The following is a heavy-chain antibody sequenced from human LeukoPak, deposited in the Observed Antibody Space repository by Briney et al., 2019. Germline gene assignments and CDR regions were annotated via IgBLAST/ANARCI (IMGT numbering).Heavy chain of an antibody. CDR2: ISSSTSSI. D-gene: IGHD6-13*01. CDR1: GFTFSSRA. Sequence: QTGGSLRLSCAASGFTFSSRAMNWVRQAPGKGLEWVSYISSSTSSINYADSVKGRFTISRDNAKNSLYLQMNSLRAEDTAVYYCARDSAAAGTLYFDSWGQGTLVTVSS. CDR3: ARDSAAAGTLYFDS. V-gene: IGHV3-48*01. J-gene: IGHJ4*02.